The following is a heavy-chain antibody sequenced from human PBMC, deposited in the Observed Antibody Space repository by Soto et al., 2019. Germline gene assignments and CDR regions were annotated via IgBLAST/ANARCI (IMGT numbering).Heavy chain of an antibody. D-gene: IGHD2-15*01. CDR1: GFMFSGYA. Sequence: EVQPLESGGGLAQPGESLTLSCAASGFMFSGYAMSWVRQAPGKGLEWVSAVSNSGTSTSYADSVKGRFTISRDNSKNTLYLQMSSLGAEDTALYYCVKDLAASGWFDPWGQGTLVIVSS. CDR3: VKDLAASGWFDP. J-gene: IGHJ5*02. CDR2: VSNSGTST. V-gene: IGHV3-23*01.